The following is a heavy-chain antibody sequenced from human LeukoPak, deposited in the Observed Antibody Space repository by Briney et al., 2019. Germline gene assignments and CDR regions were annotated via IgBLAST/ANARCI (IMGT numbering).Heavy chain of an antibody. Sequence: SETLSLTCAVSGGSISTDNWWSWVRQPPGKGLEWIGRIYTSGSTNYNPSLKSRVTMSVDTSKNQFSLKLSSVTAADTAVYYCARDGRSGFYNYDYWGQGTLVAVSS. J-gene: IGHJ4*02. V-gene: IGHV4-4*02. CDR2: IYTSGST. D-gene: IGHD1-26*01. CDR3: ARDGRSGFYNYDY. CDR1: GGSISTDNW.